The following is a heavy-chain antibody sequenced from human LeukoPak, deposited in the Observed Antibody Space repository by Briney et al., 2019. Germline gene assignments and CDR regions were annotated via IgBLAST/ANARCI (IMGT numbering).Heavy chain of an antibody. CDR3: AKGSSSGTVDY. CDR1: GFTFSNYG. V-gene: IGHV3-30*18. Sequence: SGGSLRLSCAASGFTFSNYGMHWVRQAPGKGLEWVAVISYDGDKKYYAGSVKGRFTISRDNSKNTLYLQMNSLRAEDTAVYYCAKGSSSGTVDYWGQGTRVTVSS. D-gene: IGHD3-22*01. J-gene: IGHJ4*02. CDR2: ISYDGDKK.